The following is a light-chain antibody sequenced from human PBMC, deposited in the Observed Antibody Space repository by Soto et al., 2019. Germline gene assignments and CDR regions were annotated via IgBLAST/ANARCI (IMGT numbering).Light chain of an antibody. CDR2: HSN. CDR1: SSNIGSST. V-gene: IGLV1-44*01. J-gene: IGLJ3*02. CDR3: QSYDRDIWV. Sequence: QSVLTQPPSASGTPGQRVTISCSGSSSNIGSSTVNWYQQVPGTAPKLLIYHSNQRPSGVPDRFSGSIDRSSNSASLSISGLQTEDEADYYCQSYDRDIWVFGGGTKLTVL.